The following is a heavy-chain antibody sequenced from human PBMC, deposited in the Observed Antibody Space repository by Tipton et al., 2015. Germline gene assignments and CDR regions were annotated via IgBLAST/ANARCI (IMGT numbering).Heavy chain of an antibody. D-gene: IGHD4-17*01. J-gene: IGHJ4*02. Sequence: VQLVQSGAEVKKPGESLKISCKGSGYIFTNYWIGWVRQVPGKGLEWTGIIFPSDSDTRYSPSFQGQVTISADKSISTAYLQWSSLKASDTAMYYCARRAYGDYLFDYWGQGTLVTVSS. CDR3: ARRAYGDYLFDY. CDR1: GYIFTNYW. CDR2: IFPSDSDT. V-gene: IGHV5-51*01.